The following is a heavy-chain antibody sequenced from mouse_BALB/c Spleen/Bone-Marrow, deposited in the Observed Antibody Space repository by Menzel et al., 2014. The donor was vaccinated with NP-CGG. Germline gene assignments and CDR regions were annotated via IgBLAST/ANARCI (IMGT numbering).Heavy chain of an antibody. CDR1: GYTFTNYW. Sequence: VQLQQSGADLVRPGASVKLSCKTSGYTFTNYWINWLKQRPGQGLEWIGNIFPSNIHTNYNQKFKDKATLTVDKSSSTAYMQLSSPTSEDSAVYYCVKYDYGFTFWGQGTLVTVSA. V-gene: IGHV1-69*02. J-gene: IGHJ3*01. CDR2: IFPSNIHT. CDR3: VKYDYGFTF. D-gene: IGHD1-1*01.